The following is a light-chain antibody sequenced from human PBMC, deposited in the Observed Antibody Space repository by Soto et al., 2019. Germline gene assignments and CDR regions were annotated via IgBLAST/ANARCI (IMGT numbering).Light chain of an antibody. CDR3: LLSYSGANVV. CDR2: DTS. V-gene: IGLV7-46*01. Sequence: QAVVTQEPSLTVSPGGTVTLTCGSSTGAVTSGHYPYWFQQKPGQAPRTLIYDTSNKHSWTPARFSGSLLGGNAALTLSGAQPEDEAEYYCLLSYSGANVVFGGGTKVTVL. CDR1: TGAVTSGHY. J-gene: IGLJ2*01.